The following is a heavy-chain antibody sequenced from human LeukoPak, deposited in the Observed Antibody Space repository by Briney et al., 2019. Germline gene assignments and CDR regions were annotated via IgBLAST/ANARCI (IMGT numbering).Heavy chain of an antibody. Sequence: ASVKVSCKASGYTFTGYYMHWVRQAPGQGLEWMGWINPNSGGTNYAQKFQGRVTMTRDTSISTAYMELSRLRSDDTAVYYYAREYMDWEKYYYYYYMDVWGKGTTVTVSS. CDR3: AREYMDWEKYYYYYYMDV. J-gene: IGHJ6*03. CDR1: GYTFTGYY. CDR2: INPNSGGT. D-gene: IGHD3/OR15-3a*01. V-gene: IGHV1-2*02.